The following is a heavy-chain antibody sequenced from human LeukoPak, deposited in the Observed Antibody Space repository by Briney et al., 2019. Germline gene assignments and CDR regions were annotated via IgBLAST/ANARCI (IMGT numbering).Heavy chain of an antibody. CDR3: ARHCYYGSGSYGLAFDY. V-gene: IGHV4-39*01. CDR1: GGSISSSSYY. J-gene: IGHJ4*02. CDR2: IYYSGCT. Sequence: SETLSLTCTVSGGSISSSSYYWGWIRQPPGKGLEWIGSIYYSGCTYYNPSLKSRVTISVDTSKNQFSLKLSSVTAADTAVYYCARHCYYGSGSYGLAFDYWGQGTLVTVSS. D-gene: IGHD3-10*01.